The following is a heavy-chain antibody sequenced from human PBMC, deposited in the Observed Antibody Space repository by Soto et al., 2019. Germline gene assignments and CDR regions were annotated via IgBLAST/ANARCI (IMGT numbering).Heavy chain of an antibody. J-gene: IGHJ6*02. CDR3: ARDGESYYYYYGMDV. Sequence: GGSLRLSCAASGFTFSSYWMSWVRQAPGKGLEWVANIKQDGSEKYYVDSVKGRFTISRDNAKNSLYLQMNSLRAEDTAVYYCARDGESYYYYYGMDVWGQGTTVTVSS. V-gene: IGHV3-7*01. CDR1: GFTFSSYW. CDR2: IKQDGSEK.